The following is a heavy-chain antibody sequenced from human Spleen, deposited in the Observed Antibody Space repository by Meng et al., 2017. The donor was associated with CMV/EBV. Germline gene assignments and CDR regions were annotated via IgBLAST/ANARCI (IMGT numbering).Heavy chain of an antibody. CDR3: ARVGYSYGLYDY. CDR2: IYSGGST. V-gene: IGHV3-53*01. CDR1: GFTVSSNY. Sequence: GESLKISCAASGFTVSSNYMSWVRQAPGKGLEWVSVIYSGGSTYYADSVKGRFTISRDNSKNTLYLQMNSLRAEDTAVYYCARVGYSYGLYDYWGQGTLVTVSS. D-gene: IGHD5-18*01. J-gene: IGHJ4*02.